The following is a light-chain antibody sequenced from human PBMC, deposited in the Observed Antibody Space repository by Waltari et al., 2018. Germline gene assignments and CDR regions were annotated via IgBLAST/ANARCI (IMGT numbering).Light chain of an antibody. Sequence: QSVLTPPPSASGTPGQRVTISCSGSQYNVGDNVLHGYHQVPGTARKLVIYRNDQRPSGVPDRLTASKSGTSASLAISGLQSEDEGDYCCATWDDSPTGRWVFGEGTRVTVL. CDR1: QYNVGDNV. CDR2: RND. J-gene: IGLJ3*02. V-gene: IGLV1-44*01. CDR3: ATWDDSPTGRWV.